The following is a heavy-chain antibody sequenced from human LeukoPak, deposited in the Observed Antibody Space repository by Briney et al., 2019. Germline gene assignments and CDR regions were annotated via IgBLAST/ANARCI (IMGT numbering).Heavy chain of an antibody. D-gene: IGHD2-21*01. V-gene: IGHV3-66*01. Sequence: GGSLRLSCAASGFTVSSNYMSWVRQAPGKGLEWVSVIYSGGSTYYADSVKGRFTISRDNSKNTLYLQMNSLRAEDTAVYYCAKVQRPRVMFTDPFDYWGQGTLVTVSS. CDR1: GFTVSSNY. CDR2: IYSGGST. J-gene: IGHJ4*02. CDR3: AKVQRPRVMFTDPFDY.